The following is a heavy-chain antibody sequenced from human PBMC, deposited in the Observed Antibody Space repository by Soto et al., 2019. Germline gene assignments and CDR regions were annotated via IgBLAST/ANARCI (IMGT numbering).Heavy chain of an antibody. J-gene: IGHJ4*02. CDR2: ISAYNGNT. D-gene: IGHD3-10*01. CDR3: ARDFTMYYYGSGSSPDY. Sequence: ASVKVSCKASGYTFTSYGISWVRQAPGQGLEWMGWISAYNGNTNYAQKLQGRVTMTTDTSTSTAYMELRSLRSDDTAVYYCARDFTMYYYGSGSSPDYWGQGTLVTVSS. V-gene: IGHV1-18*01. CDR1: GYTFTSYG.